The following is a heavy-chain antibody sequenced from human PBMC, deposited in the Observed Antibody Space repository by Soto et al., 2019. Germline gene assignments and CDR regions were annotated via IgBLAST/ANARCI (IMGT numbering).Heavy chain of an antibody. CDR3: ARSRIVEANPPIHY. CDR1: GYTLTSYG. Sequence: ASVKVSCKASGYTLTSYGISWVRQAPGQGLEWMGWISAYNGNTNYAQKFQGRVTMTTDTSTSTAYMELRSLRSEDTAVYYYARSRIVEANPPIHYWGQGTLVTVSS. V-gene: IGHV1-18*01. CDR2: ISAYNGNT. J-gene: IGHJ4*02. D-gene: IGHD1-26*01.